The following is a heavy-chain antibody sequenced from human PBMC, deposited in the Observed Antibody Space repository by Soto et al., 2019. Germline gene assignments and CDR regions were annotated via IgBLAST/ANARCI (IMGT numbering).Heavy chain of an antibody. CDR3: ARDGVGITTFFGYFDY. D-gene: IGHD1-26*01. Sequence: QVQLVQSGGGVVQPGRSLRLSCEASGFNFRGYGMHWVRQAPGKGLEWVAITRHDGSNTYYADSVRGRFTISRDNYKNTLYLQMNSLRVEDRAVYYCARDGVGITTFFGYFDYWGQGTLITVSS. CDR1: GFNFRGYG. V-gene: IGHV3-33*01. CDR2: TRHDGSNT. J-gene: IGHJ4*02.